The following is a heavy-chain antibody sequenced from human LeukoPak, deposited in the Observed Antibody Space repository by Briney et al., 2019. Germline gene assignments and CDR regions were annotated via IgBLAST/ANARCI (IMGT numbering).Heavy chain of an antibody. V-gene: IGHV4-34*01. J-gene: IGHJ4*02. CDR2: INHSGST. CDR3: ARGPTVTTKAFDY. D-gene: IGHD4-17*01. CDR1: GGSISRYY. Sequence: SETLSLTCTVSGGSISRYYWSWIRQPPGKGLEWIGEINHSGSTNYNPSLKSRVTISVDTSKNQFSLKLSSVTAADTAVYYCARGPTVTTKAFDYWGQGTLVTVSS.